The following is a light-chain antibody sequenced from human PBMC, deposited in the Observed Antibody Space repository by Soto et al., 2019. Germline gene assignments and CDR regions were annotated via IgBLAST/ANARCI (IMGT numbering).Light chain of an antibody. V-gene: IGKV3D-15*01. CDR1: QSLSSN. J-gene: IGKJ1*01. CDR2: GAS. Sequence: DTVMTQSPATLSVSPGERATVSCTASQSLSSNLACYQQKPGQAPRLLIYGASSRATGIPDRFSGSGSGTEFTLTISSLQSEDFTVYSCLQYHNLWAFGQGTKVDIK. CDR3: LQYHNLWA.